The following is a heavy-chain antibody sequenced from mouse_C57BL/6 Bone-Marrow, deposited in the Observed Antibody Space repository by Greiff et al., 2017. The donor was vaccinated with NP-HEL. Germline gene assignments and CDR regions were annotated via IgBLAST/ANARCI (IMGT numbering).Heavy chain of an antibody. Sequence: QVHVKQSGPGLVQPSQSLSITCTVSGFSLTSYGVHWVRQSPGKGLEWLGVIWRGGSTDYNAAFMSILSITKDNSKSQVFFKMNSLQADDTAIYYCAIRTPIYYDYDVYYFDYWGQGTTLTVSS. J-gene: IGHJ2*01. CDR1: GFSLTSYG. CDR3: AIRTPIYYDYDVYYFDY. CDR2: IWRGGST. V-gene: IGHV2-5*01. D-gene: IGHD2-4*01.